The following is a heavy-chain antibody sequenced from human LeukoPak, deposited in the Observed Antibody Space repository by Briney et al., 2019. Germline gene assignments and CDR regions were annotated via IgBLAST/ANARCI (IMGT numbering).Heavy chain of an antibody. CDR2: IYYSGST. V-gene: IGHV4-59*01. D-gene: IGHD6-13*01. J-gene: IGHJ4*02. Sequence: PSETLSLTCTVSGGSISSYYWSWIRQPPGKGLEWIGYIYYSGSTNYNPPLKSRVTISVDTSKNQFSLKLSSVTAADTAVYYCARTAAAGPFDYWGQGTLVTVSS. CDR1: GGSISSYY. CDR3: ARTAAAGPFDY.